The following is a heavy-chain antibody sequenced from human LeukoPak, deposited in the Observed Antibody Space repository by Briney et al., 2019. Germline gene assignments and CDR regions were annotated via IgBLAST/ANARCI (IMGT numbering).Heavy chain of an antibody. CDR1: GGSIGTYY. J-gene: IGHJ6*03. D-gene: IGHD3-16*02. CDR2: IYVTGST. CDR3: ARHIGGGIEDMDV. Sequence: SETLSLNCIVSGGSIGTYYWSWIRQPPGKGLEWIGYIYVTGSTRYNPYLQSRVTISVDTSRNQFFLKMSSVTAADTAVYYCARHIGGGIEDMDVWGTGTKVTVSS. V-gene: IGHV4-59*08.